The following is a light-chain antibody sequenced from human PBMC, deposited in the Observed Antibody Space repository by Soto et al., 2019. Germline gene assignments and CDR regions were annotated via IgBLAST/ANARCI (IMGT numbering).Light chain of an antibody. V-gene: IGKV3-20*01. CDR1: QTVTKSY. J-gene: IGKJ1*01. CDR3: QQYGSSPWT. CDR2: GGF. Sequence: EIVLTQSPATLSLSPGERATLSCRASQTVTKSYLAWYQQKRGQAPRLLYYGGFSRATGIPDRFSGSGSGTDFNLTISRLEPEDFAVYYCQQYGSSPWTFGQGTRLDIK.